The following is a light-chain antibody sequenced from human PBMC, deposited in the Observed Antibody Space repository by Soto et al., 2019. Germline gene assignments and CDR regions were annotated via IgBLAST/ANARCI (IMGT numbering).Light chain of an antibody. Sequence: QSALTQPASVSGSPGQSITISCTGTSSDIGAHNFVSWYQQHPGKAPKLIFYEVSNRPPGLSDRFSGSKSGTTASLTISGLQAEDEADYFCSSYTRVGSLVFGGGTKLTVL. CDR3: SSYTRVGSLV. J-gene: IGLJ2*01. V-gene: IGLV2-14*01. CDR1: SSDIGAHNF. CDR2: EVS.